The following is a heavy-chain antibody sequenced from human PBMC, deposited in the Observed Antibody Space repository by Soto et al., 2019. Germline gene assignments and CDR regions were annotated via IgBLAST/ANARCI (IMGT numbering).Heavy chain of an antibody. J-gene: IGHJ1*01. D-gene: IGHD3-10*01. CDR2: IRQDGVAQ. CDR3: VRGRHGSGSYLGSY. V-gene: IGHV3-7*03. CDR1: GFTFTTYW. Sequence: GGSLRLSCVASGFTFTTYWISWVRQAPGKGLEWVANIRQDGVAQYYVDSVKGRFTISRDDAKNSVYLQMDSLRAEDTAVYYCVRGRHGSGSYLGSYWGQGSLLTVSS.